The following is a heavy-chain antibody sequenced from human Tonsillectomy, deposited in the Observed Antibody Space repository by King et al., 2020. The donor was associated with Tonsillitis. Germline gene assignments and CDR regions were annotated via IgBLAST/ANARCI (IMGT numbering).Heavy chain of an antibody. J-gene: IGHJ5*02. CDR1: GYTFTGYY. CDR2: INANSGGT. Sequence: QLVQSGAEVKKPGASVKVSCKASGYTFTGYYIHWVRQAPGQGLEWMGWINANSGGTNYAQKFQGRVTMTRDTSISTAYMELSRLRSDDTAVYYCARDATLDTSWFDPWGQGTLVTVPS. D-gene: IGHD2-2*01. CDR3: ARDATLDTSWFDP. V-gene: IGHV1-2*02.